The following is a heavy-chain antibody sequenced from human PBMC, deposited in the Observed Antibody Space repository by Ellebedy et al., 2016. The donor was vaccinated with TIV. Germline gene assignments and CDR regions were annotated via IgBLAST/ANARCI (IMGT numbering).Heavy chain of an antibody. V-gene: IGHV3-53*01. J-gene: IGHJ2*01. CDR3: AKESTTGATWYFDL. Sequence: PGGSLRLSCAVSGFSVSNHYMSWVRQGPGKGLEWVSGIYSGGDKYYADSVRGRFTISRDRSKNTLYLQMDSLRAEDTAVYYCAKESTTGATWYFDLWGRGTLVTASS. D-gene: IGHD1-1*01. CDR2: IYSGGDK. CDR1: GFSVSNHY.